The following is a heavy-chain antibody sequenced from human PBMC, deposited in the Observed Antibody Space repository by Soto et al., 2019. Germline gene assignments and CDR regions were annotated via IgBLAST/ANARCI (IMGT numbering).Heavy chain of an antibody. D-gene: IGHD6-19*01. CDR3: AKGDGAGHYYGMDV. V-gene: IGHV3-30*18. CDR2: ISYDGSRQ. Sequence: QVQLVESGGGVVQPGRSLTLSCAASGFTFSDNAMYWVRQVPGKGLEWVSVISYDGSRQYYGDSVKGRFTISRDNSKNTMYLQMNSLRGDDTAVYYCAKGDGAGHYYGMDVWGQGTTVTVSS. CDR1: GFTFSDNA. J-gene: IGHJ6*02.